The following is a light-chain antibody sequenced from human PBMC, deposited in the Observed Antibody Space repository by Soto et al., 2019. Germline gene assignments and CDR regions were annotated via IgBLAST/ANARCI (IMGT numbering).Light chain of an antibody. Sequence: QSALTQPASVSGSPGQSITISCTGTSSDVGASNYVSWYQQHPGKAPRLVISEVRNRPSGVSSRFSGSKSGNTASLTISGLQAEDEADYYCASYTTYTTWVFGGGTKLTVL. CDR1: SSDVGASNY. CDR3: ASYTTYTTWV. V-gene: IGLV2-14*01. J-gene: IGLJ3*02. CDR2: EVR.